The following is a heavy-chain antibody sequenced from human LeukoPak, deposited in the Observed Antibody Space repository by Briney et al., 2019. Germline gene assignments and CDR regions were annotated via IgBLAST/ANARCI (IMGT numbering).Heavy chain of an antibody. J-gene: IGHJ4*02. CDR1: GGSISSY. Sequence: PSETLTLTCTVSGGSISSYWSWIRQPPGKGLEWIAYMYYSGSTNSNPSLKSRVTMSVDTSKNQFSLKLSSVTAADTAVYFCARLSAAAGCPFDYWGQGTLVSVSS. CDR2: MYYSGST. CDR3: ARLSAAAGCPFDY. D-gene: IGHD6-13*01. V-gene: IGHV4-59*08.